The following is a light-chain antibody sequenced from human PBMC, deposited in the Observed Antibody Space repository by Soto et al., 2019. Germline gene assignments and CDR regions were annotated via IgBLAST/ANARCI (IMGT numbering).Light chain of an antibody. Sequence: DIQMTQSPSSLSASVGDRVTITCRASQTISNYLNWYQQKPGKAPKLLIYAASSLQSGVPSRFSGSGSGTDFTLTISGLHPEDFATYFCHQGSSTPVTFGPATKVVFK. CDR2: AAS. J-gene: IGKJ3*01. V-gene: IGKV1-39*01. CDR1: QTISNY. CDR3: HQGSSTPVT.